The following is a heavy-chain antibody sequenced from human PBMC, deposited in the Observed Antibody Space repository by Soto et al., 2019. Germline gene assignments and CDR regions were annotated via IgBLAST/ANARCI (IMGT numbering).Heavy chain of an antibody. CDR1: GYTFTNND. V-gene: IGHV1-8*01. J-gene: IGHJ5*02. CDR3: ARMASSGSLNWFDP. Sequence: ASVKVSCKASGYTFTNNDVTWVRQATGQGLEWMGWMNPGSGDTGYAQKFQGRVTMTRDISIATAYMELSSLRSEDTATYYCARMASSGSLNWFDPWGQGTLVTVSS. D-gene: IGHD5-18*01. CDR2: MNPGSGDT.